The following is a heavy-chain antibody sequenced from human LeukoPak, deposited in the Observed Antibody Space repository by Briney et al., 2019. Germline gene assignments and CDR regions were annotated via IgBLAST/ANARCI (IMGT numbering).Heavy chain of an antibody. V-gene: IGHV4-59*02. CDR1: GDSVSRHF. D-gene: IGHD6-19*01. Sequence: SETLSLTCSVSGDSVSRHFWTWIRQPPGKGLEWLGYISNSGNTKYNPSLRGRVTMSVDTSRNQLSVTLSSVTSADTAMYYCARGDIAGSGWYGGDYWGQGTLVIVSS. CDR2: ISNSGNT. CDR3: ARGDIAGSGWYGGDY. J-gene: IGHJ4*02.